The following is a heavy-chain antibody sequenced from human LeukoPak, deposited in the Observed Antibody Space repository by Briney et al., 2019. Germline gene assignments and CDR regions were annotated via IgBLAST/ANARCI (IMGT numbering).Heavy chain of an antibody. CDR3: ARGHEYYDFWSGYYTGSYMDV. CDR2: ISAYNGNT. Sequence: GASVKVSCKASGYTFTSYGISWVRQAPGQGLEWMGWISAYNGNTNYAQKFQGRVTITADKSTSTAYMELSSLRSEDTAVYYCARGHEYYDFWSGYYTGSYMDVWGKGTTVTVSS. J-gene: IGHJ6*03. CDR1: GYTFTSYG. D-gene: IGHD3-3*01. V-gene: IGHV1-18*01.